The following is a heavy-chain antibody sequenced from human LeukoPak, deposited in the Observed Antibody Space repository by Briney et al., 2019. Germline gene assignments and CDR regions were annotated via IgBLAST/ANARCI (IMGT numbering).Heavy chain of an antibody. D-gene: IGHD6-25*01. V-gene: IGHV3-13*04. J-gene: IGHJ6*02. CDR3: ARRMIAAGCMDV. CDR2: IGTAGDT. Sequence: GGSLRLSCAASGFTFSSYDMHWVRQATGKGLEWVSAIGTAGDTYYPGSVKGRFTISRENAKNSLYLQMNSLRAGDTAVYYCARRMIAAGCMDVWGQGTAVPVSS. CDR1: GFTFSSYD.